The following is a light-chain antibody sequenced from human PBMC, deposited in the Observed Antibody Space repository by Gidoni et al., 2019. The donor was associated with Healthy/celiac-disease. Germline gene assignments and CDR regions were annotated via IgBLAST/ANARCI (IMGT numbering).Light chain of an antibody. V-gene: IGKV3-15*01. Sequence: EIVMTQSPATRSVSPGERATLSCRASQSVSSNLAWYQQKPGQAPRLLIYGASTRATGIPARFSGSGSGTEFTLTLSSLQSEDFAAYYCQQYNTWPRGTFGQGPKVEIK. J-gene: IGKJ1*01. CDR3: QQYNTWPRGT. CDR2: GAS. CDR1: QSVSSN.